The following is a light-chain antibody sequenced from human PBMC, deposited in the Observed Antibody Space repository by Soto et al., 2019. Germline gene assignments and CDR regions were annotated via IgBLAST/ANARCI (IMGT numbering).Light chain of an antibody. CDR1: QTISSW. V-gene: IGKV1-5*03. CDR3: QQYGSSPTT. CDR2: NAS. J-gene: IGKJ1*01. Sequence: DIQMTQSPSTLSGSVGDRVTITCRASQTISSWLAWYQQKPGKAPKLLIYNASTLKSGVPSRFSGSGSGTEFTLTISSLQPDDFAVYYCQQYGSSPTTFGQGTKVVIK.